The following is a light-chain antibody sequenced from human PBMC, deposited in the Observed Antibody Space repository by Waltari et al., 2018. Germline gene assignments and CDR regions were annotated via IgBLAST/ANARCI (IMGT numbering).Light chain of an antibody. CDR2: EDN. CDR1: SSNIGNNY. CDR3: ETWDSRLSAVV. V-gene: IGLV1-51*02. Sequence: QSVLTQPPSVSAAPGQQVTVSCPGSSSNIGNNYVSWNQQLTGTAPTLLIYEDNGRPSALTYLFSGSRSASSATLGFTCLQPGDAAVSYCETWDSRLSAVVFGGGTKLTVL. J-gene: IGLJ2*01.